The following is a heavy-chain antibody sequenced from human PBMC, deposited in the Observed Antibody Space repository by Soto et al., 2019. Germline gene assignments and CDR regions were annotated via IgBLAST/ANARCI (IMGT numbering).Heavy chain of an antibody. V-gene: IGHV3-74*01. Sequence: GALILSCEASGFIFTNFWMHWVRQVPGKGLVWVSRIDTSGSSTSYADSVKGRFTISRDNAKNTVSLQMNSLRAEDTGVYYCAKDSWYFDLWSQGSLVTVS. CDR1: GFIFTNFW. CDR2: IDTSGSST. J-gene: IGHJ4*02. D-gene: IGHD6-13*01. CDR3: AKDSWYFDL.